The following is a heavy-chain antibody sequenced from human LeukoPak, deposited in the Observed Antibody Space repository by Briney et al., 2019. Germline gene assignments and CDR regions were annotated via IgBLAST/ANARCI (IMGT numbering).Heavy chain of an antibody. J-gene: IGHJ6*03. Sequence: GASVTVSCMASGYSFTAYYMHWVRQAPGQGLEWMGWINPNSGGAIYAQRFQGRVTMTRDTSISTVYMQLSRLRSDDTAVYYCARGPSQIMENYMDVWGKGTTVTVSS. D-gene: IGHD3-16*01. CDR2: INPNSGGA. CDR1: GYSFTAYY. CDR3: ARGPSQIMENYMDV. V-gene: IGHV1-2*02.